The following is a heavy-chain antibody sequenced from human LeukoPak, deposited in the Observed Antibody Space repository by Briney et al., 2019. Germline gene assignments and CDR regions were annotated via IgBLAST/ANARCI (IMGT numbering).Heavy chain of an antibody. CDR2: ISWNGGNI. D-gene: IGHD2-2*01. CDR3: ARSPTSWYFDY. J-gene: IGHJ4*02. Sequence: PGGSLRLSCGASGFKFDDYAFHWVRQVPGKGLEWVSGISWNGGNIRYADSVKGRFTISRDTAKSSLYLQMNSLRPEDTSVYYCARSPTSWYFDYWGQGTLVTVSS. V-gene: IGHV3-9*01. CDR1: GFKFDDYA.